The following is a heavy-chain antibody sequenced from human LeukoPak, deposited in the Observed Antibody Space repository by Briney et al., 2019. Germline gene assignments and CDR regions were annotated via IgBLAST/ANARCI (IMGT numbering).Heavy chain of an antibody. CDR2: INHSGST. D-gene: IGHD2-2*01. V-gene: IGHV4-34*01. CDR3: ARMHLVVPAAMRPFDY. Sequence: PSETLSLTCAVYGGSFSGYYRSWIRQPPGKGLEWIGEINHSGSTNYNPSLKSRVTISVDTSKNQFSLKLSSVTAADTAVYYCARMHLVVPAAMRPFDYWGQGTLVTVSS. CDR1: GGSFSGYY. J-gene: IGHJ4*02.